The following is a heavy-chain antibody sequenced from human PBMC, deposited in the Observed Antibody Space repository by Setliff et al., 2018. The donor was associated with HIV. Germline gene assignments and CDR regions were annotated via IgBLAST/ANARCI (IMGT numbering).Heavy chain of an antibody. V-gene: IGHV4-38-2*01. Sequence: SETLSLTCAVSGYSISSGYYWGWIRQPPGKGLEWIGYIYYSGSTYYNPSLKSRVSISVDTSKNQFSLKLSSVTAADTAVYYCARLSRIAAVYFQHWGQGALVTVSS. D-gene: IGHD6-25*01. CDR2: IYYSGST. CDR3: ARLSRIAAVYFQH. CDR1: GYSISSGYY. J-gene: IGHJ1*01.